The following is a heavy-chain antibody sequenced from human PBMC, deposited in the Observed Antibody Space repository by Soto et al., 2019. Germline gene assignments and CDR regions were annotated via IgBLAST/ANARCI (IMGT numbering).Heavy chain of an antibody. CDR3: ARSDYFHD. V-gene: IGHV3-74*01. CDR2: IKGDGSVT. J-gene: IGHJ3*01. CDR1: GFTFTDYW. Sequence: GGSLRLSCAASGFTFTDYWMHWVRQAPGKGLVWVARIKGDGSVTSYAASVKGRFIISRDNAWNTLYLQMNSLRAEDTAVYYCARSDYFHDWGQGTMVTVSS. D-gene: IGHD5-12*01.